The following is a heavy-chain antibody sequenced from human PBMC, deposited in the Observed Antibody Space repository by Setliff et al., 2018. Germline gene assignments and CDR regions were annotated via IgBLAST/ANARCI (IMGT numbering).Heavy chain of an antibody. D-gene: IGHD6-19*01. V-gene: IGHV1-3*01. CDR3: ARDSKLREQWLVQAGAFDI. CDR1: GYTFINYE. J-gene: IGHJ3*02. Sequence: GASVKVSCKASGYTFINYEINWVRQATGQGLEWMGGMNAANGNTEYSQKFQGRVTITRDTSASTAYMELSSLRSEDTAVYYCARDSKLREQWLVQAGAFDIWGQGTMVTVSS. CDR2: MNAANGNT.